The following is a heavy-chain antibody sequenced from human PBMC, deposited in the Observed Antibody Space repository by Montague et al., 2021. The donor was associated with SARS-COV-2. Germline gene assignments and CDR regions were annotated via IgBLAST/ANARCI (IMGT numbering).Heavy chain of an antibody. CDR3: ARGSGWFLEEHYFDY. Sequence: SLRLSCAASGFTVSSNYMTWVRRAPGKGLEWVSVIYSGGTTSYADSVKGRFTISRDNSKNTLNLQMNSLRAEDTAVYYCARGSGWFLEEHYFDYWGQGTPVTVSS. V-gene: IGHV3-53*01. J-gene: IGHJ4*02. CDR2: IYSGGTT. D-gene: IGHD6-19*01. CDR1: GFTVSSNY.